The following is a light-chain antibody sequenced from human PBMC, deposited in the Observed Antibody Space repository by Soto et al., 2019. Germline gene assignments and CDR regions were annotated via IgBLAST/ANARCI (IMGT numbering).Light chain of an antibody. Sequence: QSVLTQPASVSGSPGQSITISCTGTSSDIGPYNYVSWYQQHTGKAPKLMIYDVSNRPSGISNRFSGSKSGNTASLTISGLQAEDEADYHCSSYTSSSTVVFGGGTKLTVL. V-gene: IGLV2-14*01. J-gene: IGLJ2*01. CDR1: SSDIGPYNY. CDR3: SSYTSSSTVV. CDR2: DVS.